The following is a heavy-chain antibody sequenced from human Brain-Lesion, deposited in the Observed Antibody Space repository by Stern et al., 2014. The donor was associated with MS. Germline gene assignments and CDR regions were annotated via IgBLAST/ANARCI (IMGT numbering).Heavy chain of an antibody. CDR1: GYRFTSNW. J-gene: IGHJ4*02. CDR2: IWPGASDT. Sequence: EVQLVESGAEVKKPGESLKISCKGSGYRFTSNWIGWVRPMPGKGLERMGSIWPGASDTRYSPSFQGQVPISADKSISTAYLQWSSLQASDTAMYYCARRGDSSSSGFDYWGQGTLVIVSS. D-gene: IGHD6-6*01. V-gene: IGHV5-51*01. CDR3: ARRGDSSSSGFDY.